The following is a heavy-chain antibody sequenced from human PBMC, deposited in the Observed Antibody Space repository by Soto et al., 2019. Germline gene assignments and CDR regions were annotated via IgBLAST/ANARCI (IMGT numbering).Heavy chain of an antibody. V-gene: IGHV4-61*02. Sequence: PSENLSLTCTVSGGSVSSGSYYWSWIRQPAGTGLEWIGRIYTGGSTNYSPSLKSRVTMSVDTSKNQFSLRLTSVTAADTAVYYCARASVGPPGGGSWTMPFDIWGRGTLVTVSS. D-gene: IGHD2-15*01. CDR2: IYTGGST. CDR1: GGSVSSGSYY. J-gene: IGHJ4*02. CDR3: ARASVGPPGGGSWTMPFDI.